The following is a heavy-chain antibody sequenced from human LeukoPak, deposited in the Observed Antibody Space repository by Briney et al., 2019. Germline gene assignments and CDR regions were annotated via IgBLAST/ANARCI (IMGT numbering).Heavy chain of an antibody. J-gene: IGHJ4*02. CDR3: GVVPAAKMFDY. Sequence: SETLSLTCTVSGGSISSSSYYWGWIRQPPGKGLEWIGNIYYSGSTYYNPSLESRVTISVDTSKNQFSLKLSSVTAADTAVYYCGVVPAAKMFDYWGREPWSPSPQ. D-gene: IGHD2-2*01. V-gene: IGHV4-39*01. CDR2: IYYSGST. CDR1: GGSISSSSYY.